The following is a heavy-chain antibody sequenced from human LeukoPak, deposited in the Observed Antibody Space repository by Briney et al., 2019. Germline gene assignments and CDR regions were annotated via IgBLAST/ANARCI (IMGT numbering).Heavy chain of an antibody. J-gene: IGHJ4*02. V-gene: IGHV4-34*01. Sequence: SETLSLTCAVYGGSFSGYYWSWIRQPPGKGLEWIGEINHSGSTNCNPSLKSRVTISVDTSKNQFSLKLSPVTAADTAVYYCARAAGTIFIRFDYWGQGTLVTVSS. CDR1: GGSFSGYY. CDR2: INHSGST. CDR3: ARAAGTIFIRFDY. D-gene: IGHD6-19*01.